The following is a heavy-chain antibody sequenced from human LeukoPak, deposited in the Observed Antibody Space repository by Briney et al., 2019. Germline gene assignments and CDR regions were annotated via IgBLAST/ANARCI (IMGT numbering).Heavy chain of an antibody. CDR3: ARESESYDSSGSTFKY. CDR2: INSGSST. J-gene: IGHJ4*02. CDR1: GFTFSSYS. Sequence: GGSLRLSCAASGFTFSSYSMNWVRQAPGKGLVWVSRINSGSSTTYADSVKGRFTISRDNAKNTLYLQMNSLRAEDTAVYYCARESESYDSSGSTFKYWGQGTLVTVSS. V-gene: IGHV3-74*03. D-gene: IGHD3-22*01.